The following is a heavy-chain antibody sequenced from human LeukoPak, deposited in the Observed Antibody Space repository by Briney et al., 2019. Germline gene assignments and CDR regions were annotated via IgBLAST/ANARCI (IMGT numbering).Heavy chain of an antibody. J-gene: IGHJ3*02. V-gene: IGHV4-34*01. CDR3: ARGVGEMASISDAFDI. D-gene: IGHD5-24*01. Sequence: PSETLSLTCTVSGGSISSYYWSWIRQPPGKGLEWIGEVNHSGKTNYRPSLKSRVTISVDMSKNQFSLKLTSVTAADTAIYYCARGVGEMASISDAFDIWGQGTMVTVSS. CDR1: GGSISSYY. CDR2: VNHSGKT.